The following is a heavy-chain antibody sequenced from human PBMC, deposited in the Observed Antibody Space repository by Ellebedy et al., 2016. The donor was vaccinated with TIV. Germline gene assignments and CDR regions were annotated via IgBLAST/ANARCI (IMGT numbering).Heavy chain of an antibody. CDR3: ARGSFAPDY. V-gene: IGHV3-23*01. CDR1: GFTITAHC. J-gene: IGHJ4*02. CDR2: LTFDGKNT. Sequence: GESLKISCAASGFTITAHCMTWVRQAPGNGLEWVSSLTFDGKNTFYANSVNGRFTITRDSSINTMYLQLNSLAPEDSALYYCARGSFAPDYWGRGTLVTVSS. D-gene: IGHD1-14*01.